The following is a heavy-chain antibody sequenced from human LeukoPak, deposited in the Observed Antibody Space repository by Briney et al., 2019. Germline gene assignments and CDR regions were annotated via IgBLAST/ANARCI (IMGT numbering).Heavy chain of an antibody. CDR3: ARESIVGRLLASWFDP. V-gene: IGHV1-69*13. D-gene: IGHD1-26*01. J-gene: IGHJ5*02. Sequence: GASVKVSCKASGGTFSSYAISWVRQAPGQGLEWMGGIIPIFGTANYAQKFQGRVTITVDESTSTAYMELSSLRSEDTAVYYCARESIVGRLLASWFDPWGQGTLVTVSS. CDR1: GGTFSSYA. CDR2: IIPIFGTA.